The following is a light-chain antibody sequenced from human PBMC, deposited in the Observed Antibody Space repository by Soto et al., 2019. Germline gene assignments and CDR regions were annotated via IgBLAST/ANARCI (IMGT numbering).Light chain of an antibody. CDR2: DAS. CDR3: QQYNNWPLT. Sequence: DIQMTQSPSTLSASVGDRVVITCRASQNINKWLAWYQQKPGKAPKFLIYDASTLETGVPSRFSGSGSGTEFTLTISSLQSEDFALYYCQQYNNWPLTFGGGTKVDI. J-gene: IGKJ4*01. CDR1: QNINKW. V-gene: IGKV1-5*01.